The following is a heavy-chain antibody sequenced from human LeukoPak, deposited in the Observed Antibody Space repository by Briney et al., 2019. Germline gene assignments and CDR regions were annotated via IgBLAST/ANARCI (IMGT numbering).Heavy chain of an antibody. CDR1: GDSVSSNSAA. CDR3: ARSQYDILTGYYYYGMDV. V-gene: IGHV6-1*01. CDR2: TYYRSKWYN. Sequence: SQTLSLTCAISGDSVSSNSAAWNWIRQSPSRGLEWLGRTYYRSKWYNDYAVSVKSRITINPDTSKNQISLQLNSVTPEDTAVYYCARSQYDILTGYYYYGMDVWGQGTTVTVSS. D-gene: IGHD3-9*01. J-gene: IGHJ6*02.